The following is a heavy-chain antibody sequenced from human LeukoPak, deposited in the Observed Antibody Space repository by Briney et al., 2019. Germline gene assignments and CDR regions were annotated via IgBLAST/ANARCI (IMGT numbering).Heavy chain of an antibody. CDR1: GGSISSYY. J-gene: IGHJ4*02. D-gene: IGHD3-10*01. V-gene: IGHV4-4*07. Sequence: SETLSLTCTVSGGSISSYYWSWIRQPAGKGLEWIGRIYTSGSTNYNPSLKSRVTMSVDTSKNQFSLKLSSVTAADTAVYYCARERITMVRGVILSNEIDYWGQGTLVTVSS. CDR3: ARERITMVRGVILSNEIDY. CDR2: IYTSGST.